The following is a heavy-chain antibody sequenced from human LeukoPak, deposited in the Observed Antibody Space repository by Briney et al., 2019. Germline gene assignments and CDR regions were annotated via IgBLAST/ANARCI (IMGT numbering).Heavy chain of an antibody. J-gene: IGHJ1*01. CDR3: ARVLGGYFQH. Sequence: ASVKVSCKASGGTFSSYAISWVRQAPGRGLEWMGGIIPILGTANYAQKFQGRVTITTDESTSTAYMELSSLRSEDTAVYYCARVLGGYFQHWGQGTLVTVSS. CDR1: GGTFSSYA. D-gene: IGHD3-16*01. CDR2: IIPILGTA. V-gene: IGHV1-69*05.